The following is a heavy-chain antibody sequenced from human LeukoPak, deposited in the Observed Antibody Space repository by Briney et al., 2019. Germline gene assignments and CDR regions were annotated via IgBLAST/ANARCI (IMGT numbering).Heavy chain of an antibody. J-gene: IGHJ6*03. CDR1: GFTFSSYE. CDR2: ISSSGSTI. V-gene: IGHV3-48*03. CDR3: AKDGRTGTTRYYYMDV. Sequence: PGGSLRLSCAASGFTFSSYEMNWVRQAPGKGLEWVSYISSSGSTIYYADSVKGRFTISRDNAKNSLYLQMNSLRAEDTAVYYCAKDGRTGTTRYYYMDVWGKGTTVTVSS. D-gene: IGHD1-7*01.